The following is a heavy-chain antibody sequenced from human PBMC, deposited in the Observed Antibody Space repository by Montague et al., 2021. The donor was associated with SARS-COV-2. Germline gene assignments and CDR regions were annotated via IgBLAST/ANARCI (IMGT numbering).Heavy chain of an antibody. CDR2: ISYDGSNK. Sequence: SLRLSCAASGFTFSSYAMHWVRQAPGKGLGRVAVISYDGSNKYYADSVKGRFTISRDNSKNTLYLQMNSLRAEDTAVYYCARDRDDYIWGSYENFDYWGQGTLVTVSS. CDR1: GFTFSSYA. CDR3: ARDRDDYIWGSYENFDY. J-gene: IGHJ4*02. V-gene: IGHV3-30*04. D-gene: IGHD3-16*01.